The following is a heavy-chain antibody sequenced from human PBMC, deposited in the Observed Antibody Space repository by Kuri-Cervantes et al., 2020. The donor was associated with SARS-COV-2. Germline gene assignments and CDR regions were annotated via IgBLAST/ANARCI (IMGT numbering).Heavy chain of an antibody. CDR1: GGTFSSYA. V-gene: IGHV1-69*13. Sequence: SVKVSCKASGGTFSSYAISWVRQAPGQGLEWMGGIIPIFGTANYAQKFQGGVTITADESTSTAYMELSSLRSEDTAVYYCARDQTRSGWTFLFDYWGQGTLVTVSS. J-gene: IGHJ4*02. CDR3: ARDQTRSGWTFLFDY. CDR2: IIPIFGTA. D-gene: IGHD6-19*01.